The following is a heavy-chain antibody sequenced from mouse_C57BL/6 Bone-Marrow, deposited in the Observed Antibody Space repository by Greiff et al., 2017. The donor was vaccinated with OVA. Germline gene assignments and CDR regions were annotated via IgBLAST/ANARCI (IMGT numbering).Heavy chain of an antibody. J-gene: IGHJ3*01. Sequence: LQQPGTELVKPGASVKLSCKASGYTFTSYWMHWVKQRPGQGLEWIGNINPSNGGTNYNEKFKSKATLTVDKSSSTAYMQLSSLTSEDSAVYYCARLGVGYWAWFAYWGQGTLVTVSA. CDR1: GYTFTSYW. V-gene: IGHV1-53*01. CDR2: INPSNGGT. D-gene: IGHD2-3*01. CDR3: ARLGVGYWAWFAY.